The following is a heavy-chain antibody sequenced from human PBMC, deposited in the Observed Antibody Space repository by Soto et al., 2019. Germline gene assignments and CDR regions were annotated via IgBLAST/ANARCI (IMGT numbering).Heavy chain of an antibody. CDR1: GYSFTSYW. CDR2: IYPGDSDT. Sequence: PGESLKISCKGSGYSFTSYWIGWVRQMPGKGLEWMGIIYPGDSDTRYSPSFQGQVTISADKSISTAYLQWSSLKASDTAMYYCARLSDYDFWSGYYTSYCYYGMDVWGQGTTVTVSS. CDR3: ARLSDYDFWSGYYTSYCYYGMDV. J-gene: IGHJ6*02. D-gene: IGHD3-3*01. V-gene: IGHV5-51*01.